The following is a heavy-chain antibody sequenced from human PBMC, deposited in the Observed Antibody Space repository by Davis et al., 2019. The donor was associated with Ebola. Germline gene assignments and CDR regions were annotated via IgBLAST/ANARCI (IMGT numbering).Heavy chain of an antibody. Sequence: PGGSLRLSCAAAGFTFSTYAMHWVRQAPGKGLEWVAVISHDGSNKYDADSVKGRFTISRDNSKNTLYLQLSSLRAEDTAVYYCARDLFLRGYYDTWGQGTLVTVSS. CDR2: ISHDGSNK. CDR1: GFTFSTYA. V-gene: IGHV3-30*04. CDR3: ARDLFLRGYYDT. D-gene: IGHD3-3*01. J-gene: IGHJ5*02.